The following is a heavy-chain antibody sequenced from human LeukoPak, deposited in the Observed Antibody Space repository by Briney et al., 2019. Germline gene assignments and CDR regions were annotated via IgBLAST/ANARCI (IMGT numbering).Heavy chain of an antibody. D-gene: IGHD4-11*01. CDR1: GGSISSYY. Sequence: SETLSLTCTVSGGSISSYYWSWIRQPPGKGLEWIGHIYYSGSTNYNPSLKSRVTISVDTSKNKFSLKLSSVTAADTAVYFCARGRVSSSTWYSTYYYFFYMDFWGKGTTVTVSS. J-gene: IGHJ6*03. CDR3: ARGRVSSSTWYSTYYYFFYMDF. CDR2: IYYSGST. V-gene: IGHV4-59*01.